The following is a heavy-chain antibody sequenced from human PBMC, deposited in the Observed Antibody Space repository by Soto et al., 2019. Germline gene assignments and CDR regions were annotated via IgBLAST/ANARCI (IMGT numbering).Heavy chain of an antibody. V-gene: IGHV3-30-3*01. CDR3: ARVKQERWLQFDSLDY. Sequence: PGGSRRLSCAASGFTFSSYAMHWVRQAPGKGLEWVAVISYDGSNKYYADSVKGRFTISRDNSKNTLYLQMNSLRAEDTAGYYCARVKQERWLQFDSLDYWGQGTLVTVSS. CDR1: GFTFSSYA. CDR2: ISYDGSNK. D-gene: IGHD5-12*01. J-gene: IGHJ4*02.